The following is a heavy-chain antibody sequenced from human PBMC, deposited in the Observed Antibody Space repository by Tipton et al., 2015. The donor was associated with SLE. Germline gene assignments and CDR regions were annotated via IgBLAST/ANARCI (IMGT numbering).Heavy chain of an antibody. D-gene: IGHD1-14*01. CDR2: MFYSGTT. CDR1: GGSISSYY. V-gene: IGHV4-59*08. Sequence: TLSLTCTVSGGSISSYYWSWIRQPPGKGLECIGYMFYSGTTNYAPSLKSRVTMSVDTSKNQFSLRLTSVTAADTAVYYCARQTGTTGSEYMSTFRFDPWGQGTAVTVSS. J-gene: IGHJ5*02. CDR3: ARQTGTTGSEYMSTFRFDP.